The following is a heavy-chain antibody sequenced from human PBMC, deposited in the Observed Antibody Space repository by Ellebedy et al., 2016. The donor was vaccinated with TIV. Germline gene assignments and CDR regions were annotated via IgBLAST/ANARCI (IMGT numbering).Heavy chain of an antibody. CDR1: GDSIGGSTYY. CDR2: IYYSGRT. Sequence: SETLSLXCTVSGDSIGGSTYYWAWIRQPPGKGLEWIGSIYYSGRTFYNPTLKSRFTISVDTSKNQLSLKLRSVTAADTAVYYCARHASGVAVAGFYYFNYWGQGTLVTVSS. V-gene: IGHV4-39*01. CDR3: ARHASGVAVAGFYYFNY. D-gene: IGHD6-19*01. J-gene: IGHJ4*02.